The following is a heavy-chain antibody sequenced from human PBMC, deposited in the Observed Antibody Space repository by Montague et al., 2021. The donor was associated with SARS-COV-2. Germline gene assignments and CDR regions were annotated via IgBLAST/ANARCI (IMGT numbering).Heavy chain of an antibody. D-gene: IGHD1-1*01. CDR2: TYYRSKWYN. CDR3: TSGREGNYNVMDV. V-gene: IGHV6-1*01. J-gene: IGHJ6*02. CDR1: GDSVASHSAT. Sequence: CAISGDSVASHSATWNWVRRSPSRGLEWLGRTYYRSKWYNDYAVSVRGRVTINPDTSKNQFSLQLNSVTPEDTAIYYCTSGREGNYNVMDVWGQGNPGHRLL.